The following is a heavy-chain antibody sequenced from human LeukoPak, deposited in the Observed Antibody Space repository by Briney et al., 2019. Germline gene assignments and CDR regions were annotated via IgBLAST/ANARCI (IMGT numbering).Heavy chain of an antibody. CDR3: ARDNLGALDY. CDR2: IKQDGSEK. CDR1: GFTFSTYW. V-gene: IGHV3-7*01. J-gene: IGHJ4*02. Sequence: GGSLRLSCAASGFTFSTYWMAWVRQAPGKGLEWVANIKQDGSEKYYVDSVKGRFTISRDNAKKSLYLQMNSLRAEDTAVYYCARDNLGALDYWGQGTLVTVSS. D-gene: IGHD1-26*01.